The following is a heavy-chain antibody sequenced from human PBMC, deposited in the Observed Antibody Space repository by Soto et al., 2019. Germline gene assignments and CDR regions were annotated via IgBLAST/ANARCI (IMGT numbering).Heavy chain of an antibody. CDR2: INHSGST. D-gene: IGHD2-15*01. V-gene: IGHV4-34*01. J-gene: IGHJ6*02. CDR3: ARGRGRRVGVVVAAGTGHYYYGMDV. Sequence: SETLSLTCAVYGGSFSGYYWSWIRQPPGKGLEWIGEINHSGSTDHNPSLKSRVTISVDTSKNQFSLKLSSVTAADTAVYYCARGRGRRVGVVVAAGTGHYYYGMDVWGQGTTVTVSS. CDR1: GGSFSGYY.